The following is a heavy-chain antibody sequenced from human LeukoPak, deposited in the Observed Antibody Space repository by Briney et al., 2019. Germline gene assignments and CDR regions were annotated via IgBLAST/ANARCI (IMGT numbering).Heavy chain of an antibody. J-gene: IGHJ5*02. CDR3: ADGNWFDP. CDR1: GRSFSGYY. V-gene: IGHV4-34*01. CDR2: INHSGST. Sequence: SSETLSLTCAVYGRSFSGYYWSWIRQPPGKGLEWIGEINHSGSTNYNPSLKSRVTISVDTSKNQFSLKLSSVTAADTAVLYCADGNWFDPWGQGALVTVSS.